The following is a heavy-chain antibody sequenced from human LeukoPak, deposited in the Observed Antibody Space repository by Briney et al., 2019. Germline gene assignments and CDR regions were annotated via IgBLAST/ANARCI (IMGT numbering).Heavy chain of an antibody. CDR3: AREKGVVPAATHFDL. V-gene: IGHV1-2*02. J-gene: IGHJ2*01. D-gene: IGHD2-2*01. Sequence: ASVKVSCKASGYTFTGYYMHWVRQAPGQGLEWMGWINPNSGGTNYAQKFQGRVTMTRDTSISTAYMELSRLRSDDTAVYYCAREKGVVPAATHFDLWGRGTLVTVSS. CDR1: GYTFTGYY. CDR2: INPNSGGT.